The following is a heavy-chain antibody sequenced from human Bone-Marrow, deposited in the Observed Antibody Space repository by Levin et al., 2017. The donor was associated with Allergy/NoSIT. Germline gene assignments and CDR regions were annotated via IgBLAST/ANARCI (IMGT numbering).Heavy chain of an antibody. CDR3: VREKSFYYDSSGEN. CDR1: GFTFSDYY. V-gene: IGHV3-11*06. J-gene: IGHJ4*02. CDR2: ISSGSTYA. D-gene: IGHD3-22*01. Sequence: GGSLRLSCAASGFTFSDYYMSWIRQAPGKGLEWIAYISSGSTYANYADSVRGRFTISRDNAKNSLYLQMNSLRDEDTALYYCVREKSFYYDSSGENWGQGTRVTVSS.